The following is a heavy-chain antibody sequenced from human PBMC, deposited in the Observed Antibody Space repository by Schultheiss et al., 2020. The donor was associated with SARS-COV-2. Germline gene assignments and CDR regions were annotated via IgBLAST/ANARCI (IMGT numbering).Heavy chain of an antibody. V-gene: IGHV1-3*01. CDR3: ARGGEIWGVGPFDY. D-gene: IGHD3-10*01. Sequence: ASVKVSCKASGYSFTNYALHWVRQAPGQRLECMGWINAGNGDTKYSQKFQGRVTITRDTSASTAYMELSSLRSEDTSLYYCARGGEIWGVGPFDYWGQGTLVTVSS. CDR2: INAGNGDT. J-gene: IGHJ4*02. CDR1: GYSFTNYA.